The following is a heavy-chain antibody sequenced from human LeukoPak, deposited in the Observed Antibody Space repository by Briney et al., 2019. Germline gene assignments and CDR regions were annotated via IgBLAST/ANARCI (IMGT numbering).Heavy chain of an antibody. D-gene: IGHD4/OR15-4a*01. J-gene: IGHJ4*02. CDR2: ISYDGSDE. CDR3: ARVALGMYGEFDY. Sequence: GGSLRLSCAASGFTFSSYAMHWVRQAPGKGLEWVSIISYDGSDEKFADSVKGRFTISRDNSKNMVFLQMNSLRAEDTAVYYCARVALGMYGEFDYWGQGTLVTVSS. V-gene: IGHV3-30*04. CDR1: GFTFSSYA.